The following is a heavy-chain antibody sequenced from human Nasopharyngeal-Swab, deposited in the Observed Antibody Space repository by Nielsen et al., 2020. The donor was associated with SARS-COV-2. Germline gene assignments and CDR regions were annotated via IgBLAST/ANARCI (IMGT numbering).Heavy chain of an antibody. J-gene: IGHJ4*01. Sequence: SETLSLTCSVSDKSISSTTHYWGWIRQPPGKGLEWIGDTYYGGNPNYNPSLKSRLTISVDTSKNNFSLKLNSVTAADTAVYCCARRSYYSDASAYFFDYWGRGTLVTVSP. CDR2: TYYGGNP. D-gene: IGHD3-22*01. CDR1: DKSISSTTHY. CDR3: ARRSYYSDASAYFFDY. V-gene: IGHV4-39*02.